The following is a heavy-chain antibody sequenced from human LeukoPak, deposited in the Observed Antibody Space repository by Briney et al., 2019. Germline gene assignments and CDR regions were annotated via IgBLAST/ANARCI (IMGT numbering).Heavy chain of an antibody. Sequence: GGSLRLSCAASGFTFNDYYMSWIRQAPEKGLEWLSYINIGGTNTHYANSVKGRFTISRDNAKKSLYLEINNLRAEDTAVYYWATEGAGFDTWGQGVLVTVSS. CDR1: GFTFNDYY. V-gene: IGHV3-11*01. J-gene: IGHJ5*02. CDR3: ATEGAGFDT. CDR2: INIGGTNT.